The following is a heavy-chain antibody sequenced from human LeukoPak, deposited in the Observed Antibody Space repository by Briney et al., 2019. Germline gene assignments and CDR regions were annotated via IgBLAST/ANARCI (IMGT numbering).Heavy chain of an antibody. CDR3: ARPRRAERDEDF. D-gene: IGHD1-1*01. V-gene: IGHV5-51*01. J-gene: IGHJ4*02. Sequence: GESLKISCKGSGYSFAIYWIAWVRQMPGKGLEWMGSIYPSDSDTRYSPSFQAQVTISADRSISTAYLQWSSLKASDTAIYYCARPRRAERDEDFWGQGTLVTVSS. CDR1: GYSFAIYW. CDR2: IYPSDSDT.